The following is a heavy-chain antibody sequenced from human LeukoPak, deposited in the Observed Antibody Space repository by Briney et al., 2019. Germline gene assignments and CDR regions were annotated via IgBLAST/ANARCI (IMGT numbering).Heavy chain of an antibody. CDR2: IRYDGSNK. CDR1: GFTFSSYG. D-gene: IGHD6-13*01. V-gene: IGHV3-30*02. CDR3: AKDGYSSGWYGSDAFDI. J-gene: IGHJ3*02. Sequence: GGSLRLSCAASGFTFSSYGMHWVRQAPGKGLEWVAFIRYDGSNKYYADSVKGRFTISRDNSKNTLYLQMNSLRAEDTAVYYCAKDGYSSGWYGSDAFDIWGQGTMVTVSS.